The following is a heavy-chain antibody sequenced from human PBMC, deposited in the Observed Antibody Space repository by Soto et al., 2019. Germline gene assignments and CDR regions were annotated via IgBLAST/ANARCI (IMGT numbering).Heavy chain of an antibody. V-gene: IGHV3-21*01. CDR2: ISSSSSYI. Sequence: LRLSCAASGFTFSSYSMNWVRQAPGKGLEWVSSISSSSSYIYYADSVKGRFTISRDNAKNSLYLQMNSLRAEDTAVYYCARVLSYSKQWLDGVNWFDPWGQGTLVTVSS. D-gene: IGHD6-19*01. J-gene: IGHJ5*02. CDR3: ARVLSYSKQWLDGVNWFDP. CDR1: GFTFSSYS.